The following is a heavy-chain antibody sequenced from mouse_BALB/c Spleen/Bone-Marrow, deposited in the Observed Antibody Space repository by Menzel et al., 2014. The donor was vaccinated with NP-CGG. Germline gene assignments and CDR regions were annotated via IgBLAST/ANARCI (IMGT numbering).Heavy chain of an antibody. D-gene: IGHD2-4*01. Sequence: EVKLVESGGDLVKPGESLKLSCAASGFTFSSYGMSWVRQTPDKRLEWVATISSGGSYTYYPDSVKGRFTISRDNAKNTLYLQMSSLKSEDTAMYYCARQTYYDYDGYFDYWGQGTTLTVSS. CDR2: ISSGGSYT. CDR1: GFTFSSYG. CDR3: ARQTYYDYDGYFDY. V-gene: IGHV5-6*01. J-gene: IGHJ2*01.